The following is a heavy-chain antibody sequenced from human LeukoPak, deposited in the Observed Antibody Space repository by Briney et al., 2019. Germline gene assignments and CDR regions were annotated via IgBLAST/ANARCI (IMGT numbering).Heavy chain of an antibody. D-gene: IGHD3-10*01. Sequence: PSETLSLTCTVSGGSISSYDWSWIRQPPGKGLEWIGNIYDNAIPSYNPSLKSRLTISVNTSQNQFSLNLGSVPAAATGVYYCARHSRVFSGSGSYFMISMDVWGRGTTVTVSS. J-gene: IGHJ6*02. CDR1: GGSISSYD. CDR3: ARHSRVFSGSGSYFMISMDV. CDR2: IYDNAIP. V-gene: IGHV4-59*08.